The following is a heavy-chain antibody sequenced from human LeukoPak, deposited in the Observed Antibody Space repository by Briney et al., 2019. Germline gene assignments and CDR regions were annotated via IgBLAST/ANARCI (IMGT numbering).Heavy chain of an antibody. CDR1: GGTFSSYA. CDR2: IIPIFGTA. Sequence: SAKVSCKASGGTFSSYAISWVRQAPGQGLEWMGGIIPIFGTANYAQKFQGRVTITADESTSTAYMELSSLRSEDTAVYYCARLGDILTGHPFDYWGQGTLVTVSS. V-gene: IGHV1-69*13. J-gene: IGHJ4*02. D-gene: IGHD3-9*01. CDR3: ARLGDILTGHPFDY.